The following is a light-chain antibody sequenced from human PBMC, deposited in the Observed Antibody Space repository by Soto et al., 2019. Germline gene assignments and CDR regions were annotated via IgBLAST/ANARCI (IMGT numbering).Light chain of an antibody. Sequence: SYELTQPPSVSVAPGQTARITWWGNNIGSKSVHWYQQKPGQAPVLVVYADSDRPSGIPERFSGSNSGNTATLTISRVEAGDEADYYCQVWDSSSDHYVFGTGTKVTVL. J-gene: IGLJ1*01. V-gene: IGLV3-21*02. CDR3: QVWDSSSDHYV. CDR1: NIGSKS. CDR2: ADS.